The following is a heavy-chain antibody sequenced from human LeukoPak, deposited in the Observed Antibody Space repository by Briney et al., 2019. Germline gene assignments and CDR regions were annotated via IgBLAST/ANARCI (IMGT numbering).Heavy chain of an antibody. CDR3: ASPYYYDSSGSTLWDY. CDR1: GFTFSSYA. J-gene: IGHJ4*02. D-gene: IGHD3-22*01. V-gene: IGHV3-23*01. CDR2: ISGSGGST. Sequence: GGSLRLSRAASGFTFSSYAMSWVRQAPGKGLEWVSAISGSGGSTYYADSVKGRFTISRGNSKNTLYLQMNSLRAEDTAVYYCASPYYYDSSGSTLWDYWGQGTLVTVSS.